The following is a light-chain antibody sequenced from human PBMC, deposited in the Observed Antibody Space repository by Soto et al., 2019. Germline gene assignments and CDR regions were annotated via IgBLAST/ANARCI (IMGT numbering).Light chain of an antibody. CDR3: QQYDNLPP. Sequence: DIQMTQSPSSLSASVGDRVTITCQASQDISNYLNWYQQKPGKAPKLLIYDASNLETGVPSRFSGSGSGTDFPFTISSLQPEHIATYYCQQYDNLPPFGPGTKSGYQT. J-gene: IGKJ3*01. V-gene: IGKV1-33*01. CDR2: DAS. CDR1: QDISNY.